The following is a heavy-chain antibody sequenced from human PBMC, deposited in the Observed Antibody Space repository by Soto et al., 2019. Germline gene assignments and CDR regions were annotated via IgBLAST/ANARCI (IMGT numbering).Heavy chain of an antibody. D-gene: IGHD5-18*01. CDR1: GFTFSSYG. CDR3: ARGGVPRYSYVTYYFDY. Sequence: GGSLRLSCAASGFTFSSYGMHWVRQAPGKGLEWVAVIWYDGSNKYYADSVKGRFTISRDNSKNTLYLQMNRPRAEDTAVYYCARGGVPRYSYVTYYFDYWGQGTLVTVSS. V-gene: IGHV3-33*01. CDR2: IWYDGSNK. J-gene: IGHJ4*02.